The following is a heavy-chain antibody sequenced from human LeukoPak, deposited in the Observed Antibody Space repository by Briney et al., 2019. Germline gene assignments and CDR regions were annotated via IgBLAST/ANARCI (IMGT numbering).Heavy chain of an antibody. CDR2: ITTKASNYAT. D-gene: IGHD6-19*01. V-gene: IGHV3-73*01. CDR1: EVTFSGSD. Sequence: GGSLRLSCEASEVTFSGSDIHWGRQASGKGLELVGRITTKASNYATAYGASVKGRFTISRDDSENTAYLQMNSLKTEDTAVYYCTTYRSGHYWGQGTLVTVSS. CDR3: TTYRSGHY. J-gene: IGHJ4*02.